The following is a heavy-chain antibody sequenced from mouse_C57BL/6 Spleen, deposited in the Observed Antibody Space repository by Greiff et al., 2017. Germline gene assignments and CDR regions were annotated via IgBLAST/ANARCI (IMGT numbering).Heavy chain of an antibody. Sequence: VQLQQSGPELVKPGASVKMSCKASGYTFTDYNMHWVKQSHGKSLEWIGYINPNNGNASYNQKFKGQATLTVDKSSSTAYMELRSLTSEDSAVYYCARSLYSNYAYWGQGTLVTVSA. CDR1: GYTFTDYN. D-gene: IGHD2-5*01. V-gene: IGHV1-22*01. J-gene: IGHJ3*01. CDR2: INPNNGNA. CDR3: ARSLYSNYAY.